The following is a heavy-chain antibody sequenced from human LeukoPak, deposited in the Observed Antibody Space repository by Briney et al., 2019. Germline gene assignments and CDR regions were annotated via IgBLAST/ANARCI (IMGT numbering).Heavy chain of an antibody. J-gene: IGHJ4*02. V-gene: IGHV4-30-2*05. CDR2: IYHSGST. CDR1: GGSISSGGYY. Sequence: SETLSLTCTVSGGSISSGGYYWSWIRQPPGKGLEWIGYIYHSGSTYYNPSLKSRVTISVGTSKNQFSLKLSSVTAADTAVYYCARTFVDTTSSDLDYWGQGTLVTVSS. CDR3: ARTFVDTTSSDLDY. D-gene: IGHD5-18*01.